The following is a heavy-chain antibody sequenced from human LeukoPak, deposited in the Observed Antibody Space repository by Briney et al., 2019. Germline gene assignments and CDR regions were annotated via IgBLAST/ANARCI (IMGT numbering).Heavy chain of an antibody. CDR1: GFTFSSYA. D-gene: IGHD2-21*01. CDR2: INSDGSST. Sequence: PGGSLRLSCAASGFTFSSYAMSWVRQAPGKGLVWVSRINSDGSSTSYADSVKGRFTISRDNAKNTLYLQMNSLRAEDTAVYYCARTKAIGYFDYWGQGTLVTVSS. J-gene: IGHJ4*02. CDR3: ARTKAIGYFDY. V-gene: IGHV3-74*01.